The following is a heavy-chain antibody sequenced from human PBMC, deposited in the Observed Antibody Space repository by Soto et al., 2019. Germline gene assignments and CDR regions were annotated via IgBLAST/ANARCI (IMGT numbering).Heavy chain of an antibody. J-gene: IGHJ4*02. CDR3: AHGRGWPFDF. CDR2: IYWDDDN. Sequence: QITLKESGPTLVKPTQTLTLTCTFSGFSLTSNAVGVGWFRQPPGKALEWLALIYWDDDNHYSPSLKSRLTFPKDTPKNQVVLIMTNLDPVDTATYYCAHGRGWPFDFWGQGTLVTVSS. D-gene: IGHD6-19*01. CDR1: GFSLTSNAVG. V-gene: IGHV2-5*02.